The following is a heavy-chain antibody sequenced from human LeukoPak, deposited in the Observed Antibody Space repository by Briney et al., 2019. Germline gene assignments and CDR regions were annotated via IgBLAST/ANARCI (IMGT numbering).Heavy chain of an antibody. Sequence: SETLSLTCTVSDASVSGGYRYWSWIRQPAGRGLEWIGSIENSGTTYYNPSLESRVTMSVDTSKNQFYLSLRSVTAADTAVYFCASFDDPHRSGCYKDVWGKGITVTVSS. D-gene: IGHD1-14*01. CDR3: ASFDDPHRSGCYKDV. V-gene: IGHV4-61*02. CDR2: IENSGTT. J-gene: IGHJ6*03. CDR1: DASVSGGYRY.